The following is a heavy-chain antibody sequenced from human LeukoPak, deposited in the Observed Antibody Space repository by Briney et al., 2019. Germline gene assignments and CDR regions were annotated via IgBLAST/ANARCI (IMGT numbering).Heavy chain of an antibody. D-gene: IGHD3-10*01. V-gene: IGHV3-7*03. CDR2: IKPDGSEK. J-gene: IGHJ3*02. CDR1: GFTFSSYW. Sequence: GGSLRLSCAASGFTFSSYWMSWVRQAPGKGLEWVANIKPDGSEKHYVDSVKGRLTIARDNAKNSLYLQMNSLRAEDTAVYYCARGDYYGSGSYYHDAFDIWGQGTMVTVSS. CDR3: ARGDYYGSGSYYHDAFDI.